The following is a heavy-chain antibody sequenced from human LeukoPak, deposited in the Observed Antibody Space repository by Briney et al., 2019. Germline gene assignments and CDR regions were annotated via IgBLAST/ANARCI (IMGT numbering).Heavy chain of an antibody. J-gene: IGHJ5*02. CDR3: ARALPNIYGSGLHNWFDP. CDR2: IYYSGST. CDR1: GGSISSSSYY. Sequence: SETLSLTCTVSGGSISSSSYYWGWIRQPPGKGLEWIGSIYYSGSTYYNPSLKSRVTISVDTSKNQFSLKLSSVTAADTAIYYCARALPNIYGSGLHNWFDPWGQGTPVTVSS. V-gene: IGHV4-39*01. D-gene: IGHD3-10*01.